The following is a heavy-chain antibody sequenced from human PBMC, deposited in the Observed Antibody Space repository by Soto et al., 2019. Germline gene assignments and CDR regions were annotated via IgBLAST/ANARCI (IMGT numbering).Heavy chain of an antibody. J-gene: IGHJ6*02. CDR1: GFTFSSYV. Sequence: GGSLRLSCAASGFTFSSYVMHWVRQAPGKGLEWVAVISYDGSNQYYADSVKGRFTISRDNSNHTLYLQMNSLRAEDTAVYYCAKDPEGYCSSTSCYSHYGLDVWGQGTTVTVSS. CDR2: ISYDGSNQ. D-gene: IGHD2-2*02. V-gene: IGHV3-30*18. CDR3: AKDPEGYCSSTSCYSHYGLDV.